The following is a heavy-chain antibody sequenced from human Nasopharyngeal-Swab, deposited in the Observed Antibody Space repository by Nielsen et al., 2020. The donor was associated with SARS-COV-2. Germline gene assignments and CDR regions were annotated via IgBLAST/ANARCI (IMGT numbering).Heavy chain of an antibody. CDR1: GFTFSSYE. Sequence: GESLKISCAASGFTFSSYEMNWVRQAPGKGLEWVSYVSSSGTTIFYADSVKGRFTISRDNAKNSLYLQMNSLRAEDTAVYYCAREERITMIVVVTTKAFDIWGQGTMVTVSS. J-gene: IGHJ3*02. D-gene: IGHD3-22*01. CDR2: VSSSGTTI. V-gene: IGHV3-48*03. CDR3: AREERITMIVVVTTKAFDI.